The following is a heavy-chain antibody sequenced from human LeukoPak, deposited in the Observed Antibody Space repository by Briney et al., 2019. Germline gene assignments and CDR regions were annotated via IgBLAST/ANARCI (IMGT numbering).Heavy chain of an antibody. CDR3: AKDRTPEEFTMIVVVITSYWDY. D-gene: IGHD3-22*01. CDR2: ISGSGGST. V-gene: IGHV3-23*01. J-gene: IGHJ4*02. Sequence: GGSLRLSCAASGFTFSGYAMSWVRQAPGKGLEWVSAISGSGGSTYYADSVKGRFTISRDNSKNTLYLQMNSLRAEDTAVYYCAKDRTPEEFTMIVVVITSYWDYWGQGTLVTVSS. CDR1: GFTFSGYA.